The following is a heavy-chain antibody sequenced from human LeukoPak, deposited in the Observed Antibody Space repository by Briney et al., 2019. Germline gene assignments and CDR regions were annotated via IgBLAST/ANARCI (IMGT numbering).Heavy chain of an antibody. Sequence: SETLSLTCVPSGASIRSSDYYWAWIRQPPGKGLEWIGTVYYSGSTYYNPSLKSRLTISVDTSNNSISLKVTSLTAADTAVYYCARHGNWEPFDYWGQGSLVTVSS. J-gene: IGHJ4*02. CDR2: VYYSGST. D-gene: IGHD1-1*01. V-gene: IGHV4-39*01. CDR1: GASIRSSDYY. CDR3: ARHGNWEPFDY.